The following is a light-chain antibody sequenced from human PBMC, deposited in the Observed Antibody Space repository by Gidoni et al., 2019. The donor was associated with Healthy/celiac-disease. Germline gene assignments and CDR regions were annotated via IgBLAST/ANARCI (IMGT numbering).Light chain of an antibody. V-gene: IGKV1-8*01. CDR1: QDISSY. CDR2: AAS. Sequence: AIRMTQSPSSFSASTGDRVTITCRASQDISSYLAWYQQKPGKAPKLLSYAASTLQSGVPSRFSGSGSGTDFTLTISCLQSEDFATYYCQQYYSYPLTFGGGTKVEIK. J-gene: IGKJ4*01. CDR3: QQYYSYPLT.